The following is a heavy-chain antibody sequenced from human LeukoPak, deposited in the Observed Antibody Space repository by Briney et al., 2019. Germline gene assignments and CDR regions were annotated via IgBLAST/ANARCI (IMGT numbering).Heavy chain of an antibody. V-gene: IGHV3-30*03. Sequence: PGGSLRLSCAASGFTFSSYGMHWVRQAPGKGLEWVAVISYDGSNKYYADSVKGRFTISRDNSKNTLYLQMNSLRAEDTAVYYCVESSSDSSWPYWGQGTLVTVSS. CDR2: ISYDGSNK. J-gene: IGHJ4*02. D-gene: IGHD6-13*01. CDR3: VESSSDSSWPY. CDR1: GFTFSSYG.